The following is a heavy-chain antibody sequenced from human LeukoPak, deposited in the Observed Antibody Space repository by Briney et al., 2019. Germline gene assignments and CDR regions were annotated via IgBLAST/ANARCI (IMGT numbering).Heavy chain of an antibody. D-gene: IGHD3-3*01. V-gene: IGHV1-69*13. Sequence: GASVKVSCKASGGTFSSYAISWVRQAPGQGPEWMGGIIPIFGTANYAQKFQGRVTITADESTSTAYMELSSPRSEDTAVYYCARSSGVVVKYWGQGTLVTVSS. CDR1: GGTFSSYA. CDR3: ARSSGVVVKY. CDR2: IIPIFGTA. J-gene: IGHJ4*02.